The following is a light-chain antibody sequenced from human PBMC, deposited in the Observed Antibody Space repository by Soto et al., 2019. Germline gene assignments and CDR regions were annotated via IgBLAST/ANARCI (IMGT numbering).Light chain of an antibody. V-gene: IGKV1-5*01. CDR2: DAS. Sequence: DIQMTQSPSTLSASVGDRVTITCRASQSISSWLAWYQQKPGKAPKLLIYDASSLESGVPTSFSCSGSGTEFTLTISSLQPDDIASYYCQQYNSYSYTFGQGTKLEIK. CDR1: QSISSW. CDR3: QQYNSYSYT. J-gene: IGKJ2*01.